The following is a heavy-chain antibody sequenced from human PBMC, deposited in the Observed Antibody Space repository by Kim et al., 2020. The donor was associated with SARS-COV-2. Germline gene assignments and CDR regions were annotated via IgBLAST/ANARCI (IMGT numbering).Heavy chain of an antibody. V-gene: IGHV4-34*01. CDR2: INHSGST. Sequence: SETLSLTCAVYGGSFSGYYWSWIRQPPGKGLEWVGEINHSGSTNYNPALKSGVTISVDTSTNQFSLKLSSVTAADPSVYYCARPVGVVAGSGDDDYWGQGTLVTVSS. D-gene: IGHD6-19*01. J-gene: IGHJ4*02. CDR1: GGSFSGYY. CDR3: ARPVGVVAGSGDDDY.